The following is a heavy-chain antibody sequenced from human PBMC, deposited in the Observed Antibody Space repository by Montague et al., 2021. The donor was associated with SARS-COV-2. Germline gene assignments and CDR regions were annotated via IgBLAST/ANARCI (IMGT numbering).Heavy chain of an antibody. J-gene: IGHJ2*01. CDR1: GGSVSSSPYY. CDR3: ARQVGGGLWYFDL. CDR2: ISYSGRT. V-gene: IGHV4-39*01. Sequence: SETLSLTCTVSGGSVSSSPYYWGWIRQPPGRGLEWVGSISYSGRTYFSPSLKSRLTISVDSSENQFSLGPSSVTAADTAVYYCARQVGGGLWYFDLWGRGTLVTVSS. D-gene: IGHD1-26*01.